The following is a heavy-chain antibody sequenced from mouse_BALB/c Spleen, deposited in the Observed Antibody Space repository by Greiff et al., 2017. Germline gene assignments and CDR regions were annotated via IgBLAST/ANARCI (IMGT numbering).Heavy chain of an antibody. Sequence: VQLQQSGAELVTPGASVKLSCTASGFNIKDTYLHWVKQRPEQGLEWLGRIDPANGNNKYDPKFQGKATITADTSSNTAYLQLSSLTSEDTAVYYCASYYYGRDYWGQGTTLTVSS. J-gene: IGHJ2*01. D-gene: IGHD1-1*01. CDR2: IDPANGNN. CDR3: ASYYYGRDY. V-gene: IGHV14-3*02. CDR1: GFNIKDTY.